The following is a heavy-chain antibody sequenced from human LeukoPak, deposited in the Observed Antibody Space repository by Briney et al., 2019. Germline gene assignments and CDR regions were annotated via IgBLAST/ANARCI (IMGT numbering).Heavy chain of an antibody. CDR2: IYYSGST. CDR1: GGSISSGDYF. D-gene: IGHD6-13*01. CDR3: AREARYSSLVEWDY. J-gene: IGHJ4*02. Sequence: SQTLSLTCTVSGGSISSGDYFWSWIRQPPGKGLEWIGYIYYSGSTYYNPSLKSRVTISVDTSKNQFSLKLSSVTAADTAVYYCAREARYSSLVEWDYWGQGTLVTVSS. V-gene: IGHV4-30-4*01.